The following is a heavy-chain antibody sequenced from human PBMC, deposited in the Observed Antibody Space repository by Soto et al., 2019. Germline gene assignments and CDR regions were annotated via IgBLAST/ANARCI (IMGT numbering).Heavy chain of an antibody. V-gene: IGHV3-30*18. J-gene: IGHJ4*02. CDR2: ISYDGSNK. CDR3: AKDDNYFDY. D-gene: IGHD3-22*01. CDR1: GFTFSSYG. Sequence: GGSLRLSCAASGFTFSSYGMHWVRQAPGKGLEWVAVISYDGSNKYYADSVKGRFTISRDNSENTLYLQMNSLRAEDTAVYYCAKDDNYFDYWGQGTLVTVSS.